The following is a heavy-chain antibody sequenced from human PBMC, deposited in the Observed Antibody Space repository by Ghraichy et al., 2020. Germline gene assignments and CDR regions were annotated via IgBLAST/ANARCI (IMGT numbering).Heavy chain of an antibody. V-gene: IGHV3-23*01. CDR2: ITNSGSST. D-gene: IGHD6-19*01. CDR3: AKSLSSGWKGAFDI. CDR1: GFTFNSYA. J-gene: IGHJ3*02. Sequence: GGSLRLSCAASGFTFNSYAMSWVRQAPGKGLEWVSTITNSGSSTYYADSVKGRFTISRDNSKNTLYVQMNSLRADDTALYYCAKSLSSGWKGAFDIWGQGTMVTVSS.